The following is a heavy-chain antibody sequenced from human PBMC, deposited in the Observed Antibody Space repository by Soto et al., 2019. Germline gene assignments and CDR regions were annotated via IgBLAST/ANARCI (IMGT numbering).Heavy chain of an antibody. CDR1: VFNFRSYG. CDR3: AKEQMVRGDLYTAMDRGPRFDY. CDR2: ISDDGTNK. Sequence: PGWSLRLSCAPSVFNFRSYGMSWGLQAPGKGLEGVAAISDDGTNKDYAESVKCRFTISRDNSKNPLYLRMNSLRAEDTAVYYCAKEQMVRGDLYTAMDRGPRFDYWGQGTLVTVS. D-gene: IGHD5-18*01. V-gene: IGHV3-30*18. J-gene: IGHJ4*02.